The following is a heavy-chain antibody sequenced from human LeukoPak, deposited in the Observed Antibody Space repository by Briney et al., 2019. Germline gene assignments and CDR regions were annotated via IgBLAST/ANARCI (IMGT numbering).Heavy chain of an antibody. Sequence: GGSLRLSCAASGFTFSSYAMHWVRQAPGKGLEWVAGISYDGSYKYYADSVKGRVTISRDNAKNSLYLQMNSLRAEDTAVYYCARDPDGDSYYYYMDVWGKGTTVTVSS. J-gene: IGHJ6*03. V-gene: IGHV3-30*04. CDR3: ARDPDGDSYYYYMDV. D-gene: IGHD4-17*01. CDR1: GFTFSSYA. CDR2: ISYDGSYK.